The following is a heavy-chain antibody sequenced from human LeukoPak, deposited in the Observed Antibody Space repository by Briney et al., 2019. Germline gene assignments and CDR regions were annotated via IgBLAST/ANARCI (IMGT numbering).Heavy chain of an antibody. CDR2: IIPILGIA. CDR3: ARGSGYCSGGSCYSGYYYYYGMDV. Sequence: SVKVSCKASGYTFTSYAMNWVRQAPGQGLEWMGGIIPILGIANYAQKFQGRVTITADKSTSTAYMELSSLRSEDTAVYYCARGSGYCSGGSCYSGYYYYYGMDVWGQGTTVTVSS. J-gene: IGHJ6*02. D-gene: IGHD2-15*01. V-gene: IGHV1-69*10. CDR1: GYTFTSYA.